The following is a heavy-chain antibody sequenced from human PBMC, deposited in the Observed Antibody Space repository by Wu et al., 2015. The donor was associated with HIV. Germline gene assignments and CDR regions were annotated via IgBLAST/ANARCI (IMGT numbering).Heavy chain of an antibody. CDR3: ARAARYCGTSSCDTTYYFDY. CDR2: VDPENGQT. D-gene: IGHD2-2*02. Sequence: VQLVQSGADVKKPGTTVKVSCRVSGFTFIDYYISWVQQAPGKGLEWMGFVDPENGQTMYAEEFQGRVTITADTSTDTAYMELRRLTPEDTAVYYCARAARYCGTSSCDTTYYFDYWGPGTLVTVSS. J-gene: IGHJ4*02. V-gene: IGHV1-69-2*01. CDR1: GFTFIDYY.